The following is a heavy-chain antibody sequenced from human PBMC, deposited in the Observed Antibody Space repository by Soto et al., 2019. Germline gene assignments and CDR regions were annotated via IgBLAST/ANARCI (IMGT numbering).Heavy chain of an antibody. CDR2: IYYSGST. CDR3: SRHSFYGSSSVGGDWFDP. Sequence: SETLSLTCTVSGGSISSSSYYWGWIRQPPGKGLEWIGSIYYSGSTYYNPSLKSRVTISVDTSKNQFSLKLSSVTASDTAVYYCSRHSFYGSSSVGGDWFDPGGQGTLVTVSS. D-gene: IGHD3-10*01. CDR1: GGSISSSSYY. V-gene: IGHV4-39*01. J-gene: IGHJ5*02.